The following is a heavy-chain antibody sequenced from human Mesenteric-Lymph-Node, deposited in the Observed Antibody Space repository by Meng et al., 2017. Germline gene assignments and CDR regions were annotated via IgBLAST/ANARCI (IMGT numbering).Heavy chain of an antibody. D-gene: IGHD3-10*01. CDR1: GITFSNFA. V-gene: IGHV3-23*01. CDR2: ISGSGANT. CDR3: AKDRLSGTIRGVHCFDP. Sequence: GESLKISCAASGITFSNFAMNWVRQAPGKGLEWVSIISGSGANTYYADSVKGRFTISRDNSKNAVYLQMNSLRAEDTAMYYCAKDRLSGTIRGVHCFDPWGQGTLVTVSS. J-gene: IGHJ5*02.